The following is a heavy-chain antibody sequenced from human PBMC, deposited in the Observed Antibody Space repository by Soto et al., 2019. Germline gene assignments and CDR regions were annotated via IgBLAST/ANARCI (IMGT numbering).Heavy chain of an antibody. CDR3: AKDDGEGSARPLGY. D-gene: IGHD3-10*01. CDR2: ISYDGSNK. CDR1: GFTFSSYG. Sequence: PGGSLRLSCAASGFTFSSYGMHWVRQAPGKGLEWVAVISYDGSNKYYADSVKGRFTISRDNSKNTLYLQMNSLRAEDTAVYYWAKDDGEGSARPLGYWGQGTLVTVS. V-gene: IGHV3-30*18. J-gene: IGHJ4*02.